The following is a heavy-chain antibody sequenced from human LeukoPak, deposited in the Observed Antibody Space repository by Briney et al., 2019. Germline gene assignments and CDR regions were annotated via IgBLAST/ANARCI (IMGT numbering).Heavy chain of an antibody. CDR1: GYTFTGYY. D-gene: IGHD3-22*01. J-gene: IGHJ4*02. V-gene: IGHV1-2*02. CDR3: ARGPLYYYDSSGNHLDY. CDR2: INPNSGGT. Sequence: GASVKVSCKASGYTFTGYYMHWVRQAPGQGLEWMGWINPNSGGTNYAQKFQGRVTMTRDMSTSTVYMELSSLRSEDTAVYYCARGPLYYYDSSGNHLDYWGQGTLVTVSS.